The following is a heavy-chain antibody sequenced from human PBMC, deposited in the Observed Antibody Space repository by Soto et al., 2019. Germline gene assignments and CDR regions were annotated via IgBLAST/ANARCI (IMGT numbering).Heavy chain of an antibody. CDR2: VSYSGST. Sequence: SETLSLTCTVSGGSISNSSYLWGWIRQPPGKGLQWIGSVSYSGSTYYNPSLKSRVTISVDTSKTQSSLRLSSVTAAGTAVYYCSGIAVSGPITGFDYWGQGALVTVSS. CDR1: GGSISNSSYL. V-gene: IGHV4-39*01. J-gene: IGHJ4*02. D-gene: IGHD6-19*01. CDR3: SGIAVSGPITGFDY.